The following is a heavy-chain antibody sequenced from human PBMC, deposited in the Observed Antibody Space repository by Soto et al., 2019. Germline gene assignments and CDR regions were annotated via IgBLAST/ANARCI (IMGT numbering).Heavy chain of an antibody. Sequence: QVQLVQSGDEVKKPGSSVRVACKTSGDIFNRYTISWVRQAPGLGLEWMGRIIPVVGGPNYAEKFRGRVTITADKSPTSVYLEVRSLRSDDTATYSCARAEGGGGSWYAAWGQGTLVTVSS. J-gene: IGHJ5*02. D-gene: IGHD2-21*01. CDR1: GDIFNRYT. CDR3: ARAEGGGGSWYAA. CDR2: IIPVVGGP. V-gene: IGHV1-69*02.